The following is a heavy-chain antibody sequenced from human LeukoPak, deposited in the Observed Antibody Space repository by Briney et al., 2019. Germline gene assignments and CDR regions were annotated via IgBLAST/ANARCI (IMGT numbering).Heavy chain of an antibody. D-gene: IGHD6-19*01. Sequence: GASVKVSCKASGGTFSSYAISWVRQAPGQGLEWMGRIIPILGIANYAQKFQGRVTITADKSTSTAYMELSSLRSEDTAVYYCARAGRTQWLVRDSHDYWGQGTLVTVSS. CDR3: ARAGRTQWLVRDSHDY. CDR2: IIPILGIA. CDR1: GGTFSSYA. V-gene: IGHV1-69*04. J-gene: IGHJ4*02.